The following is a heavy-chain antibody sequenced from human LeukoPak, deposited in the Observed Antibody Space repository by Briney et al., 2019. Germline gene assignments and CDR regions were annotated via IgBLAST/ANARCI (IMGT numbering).Heavy chain of an antibody. D-gene: IGHD5-18*01. CDR3: TSLNVDTAMVTTFRY. CDR1: GFTFSNAW. CDR2: IKSKNDGGTT. J-gene: IGHJ4*02. V-gene: IGHV3-15*01. Sequence: PGGSFRLSCAASGFTFSNAWMSWVRQAPGKGLEWVGRIKSKNDGGTTDYAAPVKGRFTISRDDSQNTLYLQMNSLKTEDTAVYFCTSLNVDTAMVTTFRYWGQETLVTVSS.